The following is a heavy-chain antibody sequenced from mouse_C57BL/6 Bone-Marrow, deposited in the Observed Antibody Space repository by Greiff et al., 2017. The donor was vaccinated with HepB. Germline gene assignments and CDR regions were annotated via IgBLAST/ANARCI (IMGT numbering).Heavy chain of an antibody. CDR3: ARSHFYYGSSLDWYFDV. CDR2: IDPEDGET. V-gene: IGHV14-2*01. Sequence: VHVKQSGAELVKPGASVKLSCTASSFNIKDYYMHWVKQRTEQGLEWIGRIDPEDGETKYAPKFQGKATITADTSSNTAYLQLSSLTSEDTAVYYCARSHFYYGSSLDWYFDVWGTGTTVTVSS. J-gene: IGHJ1*03. CDR1: SFNIKDYY. D-gene: IGHD1-1*01.